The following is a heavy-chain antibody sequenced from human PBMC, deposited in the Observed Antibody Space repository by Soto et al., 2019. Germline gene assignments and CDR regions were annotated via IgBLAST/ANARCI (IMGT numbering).Heavy chain of an antibody. J-gene: IGHJ5*02. D-gene: IGHD5-18*01. CDR2: IDWDDDK. CDR3: AGCGGYSYGYWAPPQNWFDP. V-gene: IGHV2-70*01. Sequence: GSGPTLVNPTQTLTLTCTFSGFSLSTSGMCVSWIRQPPGKALEWLALIDWDDDKYYSTSLKTRLTISKDTSKNQVVLTMTNMDPVDTATYYCAGCGGYSYGYWAPPQNWFDPWGQGTLVTVSS. CDR1: GFSLSTSGMC.